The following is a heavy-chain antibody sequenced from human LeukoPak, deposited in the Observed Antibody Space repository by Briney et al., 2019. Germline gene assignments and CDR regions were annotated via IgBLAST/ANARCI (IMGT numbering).Heavy chain of an antibody. CDR2: IYYSGST. Sequence: SETLSLTCTVSGGSISSYYWSWIWQPPGKGLEWIGYIYYSGSTNYNPSLKSRVTISVDTSKNQFSLKLSSVTAADTAVYYCARDLFRAFDIWGQGTMVSVSS. CDR3: ARDLFRAFDI. CDR1: GGSISSYY. V-gene: IGHV4-59*01. J-gene: IGHJ3*02.